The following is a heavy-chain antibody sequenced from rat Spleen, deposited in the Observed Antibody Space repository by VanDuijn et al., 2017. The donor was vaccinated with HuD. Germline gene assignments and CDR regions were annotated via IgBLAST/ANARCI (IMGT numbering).Heavy chain of an antibody. Sequence: EVQVVESGGGLVQPGRSLKLSCVASGFTFNNYWMTWIRQAPGKGLEWVASISYDGGSTYYRDSVKGRFTISRDNAKSTLYLQMESLRSEDTATYYCAKDLDYSGDNWFGYWGQGTLVTVSS. CDR3: AKDLDYSGDNWFGY. D-gene: IGHD1-1*01. V-gene: IGHV5-31*01. CDR2: ISYDGGST. CDR1: GFTFNNYW. J-gene: IGHJ3*01.